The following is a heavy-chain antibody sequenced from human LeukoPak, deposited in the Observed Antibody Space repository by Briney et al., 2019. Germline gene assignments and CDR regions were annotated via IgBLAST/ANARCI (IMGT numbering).Heavy chain of an antibody. CDR2: IYYSWST. CDR3: ARHLYYYYMDV. CDR1: VGSISSYY. J-gene: IGHJ6*03. V-gene: IGHV4-59*08. Sequence: SETLSLTCTVSVGSISSYYWSWIRQPPGKGLEWIGYIYYSWSTNYNPSLKSRVTIPVDTSKNQFSLKLSSVTAADTAVYYCARHLYYYYMDVWGKGTTVTVSS.